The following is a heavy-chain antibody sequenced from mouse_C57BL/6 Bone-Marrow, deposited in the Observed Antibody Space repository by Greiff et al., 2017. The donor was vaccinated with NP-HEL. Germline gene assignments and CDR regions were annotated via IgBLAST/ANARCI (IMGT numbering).Heavy chain of an antibody. CDR2: ISGGSSTI. V-gene: IGHV5-17*01. J-gene: IGHJ2*01. CDR3: ARQHDYGSSYFDY. CDR1: GFTFSDYG. Sequence: EVKLMESGGGLVKPGGSLKLSYAASGFTFSDYGMHWVRQAPEKGLEWVAYISGGSSTIYYADTVKGRFTISRDNAKNTLFLQMTSLRSEDTAMYYCARQHDYGSSYFDYWGQGTTLTGSS. D-gene: IGHD1-1*01.